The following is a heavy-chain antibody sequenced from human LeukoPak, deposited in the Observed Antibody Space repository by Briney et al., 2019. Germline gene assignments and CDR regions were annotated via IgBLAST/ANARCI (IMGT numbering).Heavy chain of an antibody. CDR1: GGSIDTTIYF. CDR2: IYYNGDT. D-gene: IGHD3-3*02. J-gene: IGHJ5*02. V-gene: IGHV4-39*02. CDR3: AGTLSARDWFDP. Sequence: SETLSLTCSVSGGSIDTTIYFWGWIRQPPGKGLEWIGNIYYNGDTYYNPSLESRVTLSMDTSKNRFSLRLSSVTAADTAVYYCAGTLSARDWFDPWGQGTLVTVSS.